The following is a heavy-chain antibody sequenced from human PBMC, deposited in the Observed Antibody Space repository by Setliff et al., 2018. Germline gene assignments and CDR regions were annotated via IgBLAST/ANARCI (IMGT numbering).Heavy chain of an antibody. CDR3: VREGVDTRSSTDYRYCMDV. CDR2: INPNSGGT. Sequence: ASVKVSCKASGYTFTDYYIHWVRQAPGQGLEWMGWINPNSGGTNPAQRFQGRVTMTRDTSITTAYMKLSSLRSNDTAVYYCVREGVDTRSSTDYRYCMDVWGKGTTVTVSS. CDR1: GYTFTDYY. J-gene: IGHJ6*03. V-gene: IGHV1-2*02. D-gene: IGHD5-18*01.